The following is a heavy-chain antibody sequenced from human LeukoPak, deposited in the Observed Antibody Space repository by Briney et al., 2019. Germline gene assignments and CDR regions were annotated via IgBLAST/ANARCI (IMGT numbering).Heavy chain of an antibody. Sequence: GGSLRLSCAASGFTFSSYVMHWVRQAPGKGLVWVARLSSDESFTSYADSGKGRFTISRDNAKKTLYLQMYRRIAEDTAVYDCARDLNWLLFDYWGQGTLLTVSS. CDR3: ARDLNWLLFDY. D-gene: IGHD3-9*01. V-gene: IGHV3-74*01. J-gene: IGHJ4*02. CDR2: LSSDESFT. CDR1: GFTFSSYV.